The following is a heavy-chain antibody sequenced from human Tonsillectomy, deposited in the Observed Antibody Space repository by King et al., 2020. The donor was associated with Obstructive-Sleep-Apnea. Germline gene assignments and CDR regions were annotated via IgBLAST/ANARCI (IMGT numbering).Heavy chain of an antibody. CDR1: GYSFTSYW. CDR3: ATTYGMDV. Sequence: VQLVGSGAEGKKPGESLRISRKGSGYSFTSYWNSWGRPMPGEGPEWVGGIDPSVSYTNYNPAFQGHLPISADKSISTAYLQWSSLKASDTAMYYCATTYGMDVWGQGTTVTVSS. V-gene: IGHV5-10-1*01. CDR2: IDPSVSYT. J-gene: IGHJ6*02.